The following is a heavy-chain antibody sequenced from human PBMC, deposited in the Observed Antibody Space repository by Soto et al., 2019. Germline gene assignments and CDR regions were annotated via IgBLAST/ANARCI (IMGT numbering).Heavy chain of an antibody. CDR2: ISGSGGST. CDR3: ANSVGYYYDSSGYADLDY. D-gene: IGHD3-22*01. CDR1: GFTFSSYA. J-gene: IGHJ4*02. Sequence: GGSLRLSCAASGFTFSSYAMSWVRQAPGKGLEWVSAISGSGGSTYYADSVKGRFTISRDNSKNTLYLQMNSLRAEDTAVYHCANSVGYYYDSSGYADLDYWGQGTLVTVSS. V-gene: IGHV3-23*01.